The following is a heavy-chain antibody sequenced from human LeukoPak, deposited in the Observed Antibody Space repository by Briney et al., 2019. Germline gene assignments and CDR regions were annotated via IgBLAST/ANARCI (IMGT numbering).Heavy chain of an antibody. D-gene: IGHD2-15*01. CDR2: ISGSGGST. CDR3: ARVLGYCSGGSCPNDY. J-gene: IGHJ4*02. CDR1: GFTFSSYG. Sequence: GGSLRLSCAASGFTFSSYGMSWVRQAPGKGLEWVSAISGSGGSTYYADSVKGRFTISRDNSKNTLYLQMNSLRAEDTAVYYCARVLGYCSGGSCPNDYWGQGTLVTVSS. V-gene: IGHV3-23*01.